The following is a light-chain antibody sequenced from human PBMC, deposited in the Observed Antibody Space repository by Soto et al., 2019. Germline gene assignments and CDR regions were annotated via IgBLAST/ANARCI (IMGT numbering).Light chain of an antibody. V-gene: IGKV3-20*01. Sequence: EIVLTQSPCTLSLSPGERATLSCRASQSVSSSYLAWYQQKPGQAPRLLIYRATGIPDRFSGSGSGTDFTLTINSLEPEDFAVYFCQQYSISSTFGQGTKVDIK. CDR3: QQYSISST. CDR1: QSVSSSY. J-gene: IGKJ1*01.